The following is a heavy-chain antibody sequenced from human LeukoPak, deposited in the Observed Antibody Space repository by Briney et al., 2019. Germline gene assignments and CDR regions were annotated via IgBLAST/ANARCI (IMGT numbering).Heavy chain of an antibody. CDR3: ARFLSSWSCFDY. CDR1: GDSVSSNSAS. CDR2: TYYRAKYYN. D-gene: IGHD6-13*01. V-gene: IGHV6-1*01. J-gene: IGHJ4*02. Sequence: SQTLSLTCAISGDSVSSNSASWNWIRQSPSIGLEWLGRTYYRAKYYNDYAVSGKIRITINTYKSKNQFTLHLNSVTPEDIHVYYCARFLSSWSCFDYWGQGTLVTVSS.